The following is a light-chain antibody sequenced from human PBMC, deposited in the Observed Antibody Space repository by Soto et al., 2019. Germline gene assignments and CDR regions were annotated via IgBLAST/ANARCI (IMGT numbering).Light chain of an antibody. Sequence: DVQMTQSPSSLSASVGDSVTISCRASQTIYNYLNWYQQRPGKAPNLLIYAASSLHSGVPSRFSGSGSGTDFTLTIDGLQPEDFATYYCQQSYTILPWTFGQWTKVEIK. CDR1: QTIYNY. V-gene: IGKV1-39*01. CDR3: QQSYTILPWT. CDR2: AAS. J-gene: IGKJ1*01.